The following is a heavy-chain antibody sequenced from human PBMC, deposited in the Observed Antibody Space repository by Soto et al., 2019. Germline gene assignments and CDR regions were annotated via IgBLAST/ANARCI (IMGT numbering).Heavy chain of an antibody. CDR3: AKGAQILWFGELLFTSDAFDI. CDR1: GFTFSSYS. D-gene: IGHD3-10*01. J-gene: IGHJ3*02. CDR2: ISSSSSYI. V-gene: IGHV3-21*01. Sequence: GRSLRLSCAASGFTFSSYSMNWVRQAPGKGLEWVSSISSSSSYIYYADSVKGRFTISRDNAKNSLYLQMNSLRAEDTAVYYCAKGAQILWFGELLFTSDAFDIWGQGTMVTVSS.